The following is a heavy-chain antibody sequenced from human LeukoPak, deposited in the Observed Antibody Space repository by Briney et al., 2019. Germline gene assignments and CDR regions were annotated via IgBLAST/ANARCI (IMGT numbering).Heavy chain of an antibody. J-gene: IGHJ6*03. CDR3: ARPNSVLRFLEWPKGGYYCYYMDV. V-gene: IGHV1-8*01. D-gene: IGHD3-3*01. CDR2: MNPNSGNT. Sequence: GASVKVSCKASGYTFTSYDINWVRQATGQGLEWMGWMNPNSGNTGYAQKFQGRVTMTRNTSISTAYMELSSLRSEDTAVYYCARPNSVLRFLEWPKGGYYCYYMDVWGKGTTVTVSS. CDR1: GYTFTSYD.